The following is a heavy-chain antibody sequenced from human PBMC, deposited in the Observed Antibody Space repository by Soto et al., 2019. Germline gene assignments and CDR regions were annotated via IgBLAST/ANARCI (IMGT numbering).Heavy chain of an antibody. CDR1: GFSLRTSGVG. J-gene: IGHJ5*02. CDR2: IYWDDDK. D-gene: IGHD3-10*01. V-gene: IGHV2-5*02. CDR3: ALTDYGSGSYYNARRFDT. Sequence: QITLKESGPTLVKPTQTLTLTCTFTGFSLRTSGVGVGWIRQPPGTALEWLALIYWDDDKRYIPSLKSRLTITKVTAKNEVVLTITNMNPVDTATYYCALTDYGSGSYYNARRFDTWGQGNLVTVST.